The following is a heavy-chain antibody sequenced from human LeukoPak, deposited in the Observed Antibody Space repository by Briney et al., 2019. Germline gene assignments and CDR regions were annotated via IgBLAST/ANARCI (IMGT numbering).Heavy chain of an antibody. Sequence: GGSLRLSCVASGFTFSSYWMSWVRQAPGKGLEWVANIKPDGSEKYYVDSVKGRLTISRDNAKNSLYLQMKSLRAEDTALYYCARTGYSSSRYNGDCWGQGTLVTVSS. CDR1: GFTFSSYW. D-gene: IGHD6-13*01. J-gene: IGHJ4*02. CDR2: IKPDGSEK. CDR3: ARTGYSSSRYNGDC. V-gene: IGHV3-7*03.